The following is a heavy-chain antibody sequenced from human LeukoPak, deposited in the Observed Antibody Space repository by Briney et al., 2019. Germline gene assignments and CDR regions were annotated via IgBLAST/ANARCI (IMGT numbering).Heavy chain of an antibody. D-gene: IGHD5-12*01. J-gene: IGHJ4*02. CDR3: AKDGDIVATILNYFDY. Sequence: PGGSLRLSCAASGFTFSSYGMHWVRQAPGKGLEWVAVISYDGSNKYYADSVKGRFTISRDNSKNTLYLQMNSLRAEDTAAYYCAKDGDIVATILNYFDYWGQGTLVTVSS. V-gene: IGHV3-30*18. CDR2: ISYDGSNK. CDR1: GFTFSSYG.